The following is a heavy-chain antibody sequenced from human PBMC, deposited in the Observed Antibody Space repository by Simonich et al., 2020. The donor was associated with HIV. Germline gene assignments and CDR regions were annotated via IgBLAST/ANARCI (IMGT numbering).Heavy chain of an antibody. CDR3: ARQGSSGPYYYYMDL. V-gene: IGHV4-39*01. D-gene: IGHD3-22*01. CDR2: IYYSGST. Sequence: QVQLQESGPGLVKPSETLSLTCTVSGGSITRSSYYWGWIRQPPGKGLEWIASIYYSGSTDYNPSLKRRVTISVDTSKNHLSLNLSSVTAADTAVYYCARQGSSGPYYYYMDLWGTGTKVTVSS. CDR1: GGSITRSSYY. J-gene: IGHJ6*03.